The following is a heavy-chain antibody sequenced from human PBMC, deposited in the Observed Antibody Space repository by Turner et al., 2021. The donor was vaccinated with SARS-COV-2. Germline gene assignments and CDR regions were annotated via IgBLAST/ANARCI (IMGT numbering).Heavy chain of an antibody. CDR2: ITAYEGNT. Sequence: QVQLVQFGAEVKKPGASVKVFCKASGYTFISYGISWVRQAPGQGIEWMGWITAYEGNTNYAQKLQGEVTMTTDTSTSTTYMVLRSLRSDDAAVYYCARLGGGDRPGDYWGQGTLVTVSS. V-gene: IGHV1-18*01. CDR3: ARLGGGDRPGDY. J-gene: IGHJ4*02. D-gene: IGHD2-21*02. CDR1: GYTFISYG.